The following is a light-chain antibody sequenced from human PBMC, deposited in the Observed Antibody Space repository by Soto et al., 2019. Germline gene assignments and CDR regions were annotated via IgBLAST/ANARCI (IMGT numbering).Light chain of an antibody. V-gene: IGKV3-15*01. CDR2: GAS. CDR1: QSVSSN. Sequence: EIVMTQSPATLSVSPGERATLSCRASQSVSSNLAWYQQKPGQAPRLLIYGASTRATGIPARFSGSGSGTEFTLTIRSLQSEDFAVYYCQQYNNWHITFGQGTRLEIK. J-gene: IGKJ5*01. CDR3: QQYNNWHIT.